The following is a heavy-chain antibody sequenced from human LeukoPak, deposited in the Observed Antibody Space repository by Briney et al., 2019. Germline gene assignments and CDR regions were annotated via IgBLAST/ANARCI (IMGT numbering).Heavy chain of an antibody. CDR2: IYTSGST. CDR1: GGSISSGSYY. Sequence: SETLSLTCTVSGGSISSGSYYWSWNRQPAGKGLAWIGRIYTSGSTNYNPSLKSRVTISVDTSKNQFSLKLSSVTAADTAVYYRARHAAYYDSSEFLDYWGQGTLVTVSS. D-gene: IGHD3-22*01. J-gene: IGHJ4*02. V-gene: IGHV4-61*02. CDR3: ARHAAYYDSSEFLDY.